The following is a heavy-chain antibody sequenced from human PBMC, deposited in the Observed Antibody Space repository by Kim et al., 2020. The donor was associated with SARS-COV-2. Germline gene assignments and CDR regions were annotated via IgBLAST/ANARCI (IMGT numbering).Heavy chain of an antibody. Sequence: SVKGRFTISGDNSKSTLYLQMNSLRAEDTAVYYCARDRRIAVAGTCWFDPWGQGTLVTVSS. D-gene: IGHD6-19*01. J-gene: IGHJ5*02. V-gene: IGHV3-30*07. CDR3: ARDRRIAVAGTCWFDP.